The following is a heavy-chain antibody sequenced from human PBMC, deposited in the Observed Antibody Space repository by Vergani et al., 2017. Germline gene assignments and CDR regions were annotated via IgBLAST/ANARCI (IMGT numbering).Heavy chain of an antibody. CDR1: GGSISTYY. V-gene: IGHV4-59*01. CDR2: IYYSGST. CDR3: AREEFDYGGKGYFDL. J-gene: IGHJ2*01. D-gene: IGHD4-23*01. Sequence: QVQLQESGPGLVKPSQTLSLTCTVSGGSISTYYWSWIRQPPGKGLKWIGYIYYSGSTNYNPSLKSRVTISLDTSKNQFSLKLSSVTAADTAVYYCAREEFDYGGKGYFDLWGRGTLITVSS.